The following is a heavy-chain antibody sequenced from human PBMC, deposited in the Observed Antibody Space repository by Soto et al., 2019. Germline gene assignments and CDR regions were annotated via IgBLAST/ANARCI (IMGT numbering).Heavy chain of an antibody. CDR2: IGWNGGSI. D-gene: IGHD3-10*01. J-gene: IGHJ4*02. Sequence: EVQLVESGGGLVQPGRSLRLSCAASGFTFDDYAMHWVRQDSGKGLEWVSGIGWNGGSIAYADSVKGRFTISRDNAKNYLYLQMNSLRAEDTALYYCAKGHGSGSYYLNYFDYWGQGTLVTVSS. CDR3: AKGHGSGSYYLNYFDY. V-gene: IGHV3-9*01. CDR1: GFTFDDYA.